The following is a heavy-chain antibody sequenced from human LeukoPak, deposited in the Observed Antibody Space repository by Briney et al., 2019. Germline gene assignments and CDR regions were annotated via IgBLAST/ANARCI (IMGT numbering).Heavy chain of an antibody. CDR3: ARGFQRLEHWDWLDP. V-gene: IGHV1-2*02. D-gene: IGHD6-25*01. Sequence: ASVKASCKASGYIFTDYFLHWVRQAPGQRLEWMGWINPNSGDTKYAQKFQGRVTMTRVTSIATAYMELNRLRPDDTAVYYCARGFQRLEHWDWLDPWGQGTLVTVAS. J-gene: IGHJ5*02. CDR1: GYIFTDYF. CDR2: INPNSGDT.